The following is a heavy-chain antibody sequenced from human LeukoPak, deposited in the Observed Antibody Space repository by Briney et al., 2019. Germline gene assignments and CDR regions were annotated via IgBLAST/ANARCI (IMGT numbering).Heavy chain of an antibody. CDR2: IKSKTDGRTT. D-gene: IGHD1-26*01. CDR1: GFTFSDAW. J-gene: IGHJ4*02. Sequence: GGSLRLSCVASGFTFSDAWMSWVRQAPGMGLEWVGRIKSKTDGRTTDYAAPVKGRFTISRDDSKTTLYLQINSLKTDDTAVYYCTADMPTSSRASDYWGQGTLVTVSS. V-gene: IGHV3-15*01. CDR3: TADMPTSSRASDY.